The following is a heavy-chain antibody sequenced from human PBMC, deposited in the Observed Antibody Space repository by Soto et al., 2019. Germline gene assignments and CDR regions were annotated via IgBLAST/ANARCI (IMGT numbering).Heavy chain of an antibody. CDR1: GFTFSSYG. V-gene: IGHV3-30*18. CDR3: AKGSASSGWPPSSRTSYYYYGMDV. D-gene: IGHD6-19*01. CDR2: TSYDGSNK. Sequence: QVQLVESGGGVVQPGRSLRLSCAASGFTFSSYGMHWVRQAPGKGLEWVAVTSYDGSNKYYADSVKGRFTISRDNSKNTVYLQMNSLRAEDMAVYYCAKGSASSGWPPSSRTSYYYYGMDVWGQGTTVTVSS. J-gene: IGHJ6*02.